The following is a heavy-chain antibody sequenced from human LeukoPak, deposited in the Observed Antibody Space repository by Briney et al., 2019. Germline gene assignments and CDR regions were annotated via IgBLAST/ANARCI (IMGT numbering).Heavy chain of an antibody. J-gene: IGHJ3*02. D-gene: IGHD1-14*01. Sequence: ASVKVSCKASGYTFTGYYMHWVRQAPGQGLEWMGWVSGYNGDINYAQRLQGRVTMTTDTSTSTAYMELRSLSSDDTAVYYCARHVTTASAARGFDIWGQGTMVTVSS. CDR1: GYTFTGYY. CDR2: VSGYNGDI. V-gene: IGHV1-18*04. CDR3: ARHVTTASAARGFDI.